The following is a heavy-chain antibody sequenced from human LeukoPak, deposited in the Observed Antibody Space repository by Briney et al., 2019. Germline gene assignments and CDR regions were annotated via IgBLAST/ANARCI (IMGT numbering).Heavy chain of an antibody. V-gene: IGHV3-30*02. CDR1: GLTFSDYG. CDR2: IRYDGTDK. Sequence: GGSLRLSCAVSGLTFSDYGMNWVRQAPGKGLEWVAFIRYDGTDKYYADSVKGRFTISRDNSKNTLYLQMNSLRAEDTAVYYCAKDPGILDYYGSGSYLNYWGQGTLVTVSS. CDR3: AKDPGILDYYGSGSYLNY. D-gene: IGHD3-10*01. J-gene: IGHJ4*02.